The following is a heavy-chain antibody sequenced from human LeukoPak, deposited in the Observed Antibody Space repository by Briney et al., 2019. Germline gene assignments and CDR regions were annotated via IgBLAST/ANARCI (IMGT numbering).Heavy chain of an antibody. D-gene: IGHD6-13*01. V-gene: IGHV4-39*01. Sequence: ELSETLSLTCTVSGGSISSSSYYWGWIRQPPGKGLEWIGSIYHSGSTYDNPSLKSRVTLSVDTSKNQFSLKLTSVTAADTAVYYCARRKSINWSNWFDPWGQGTLVTVSS. CDR3: ARRKSINWSNWFDP. CDR2: IYHSGST. CDR1: GGSISSSSYY. J-gene: IGHJ5*02.